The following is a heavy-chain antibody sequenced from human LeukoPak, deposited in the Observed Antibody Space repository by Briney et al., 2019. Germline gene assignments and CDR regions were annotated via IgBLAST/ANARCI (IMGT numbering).Heavy chain of an antibody. CDR2: IKIKTDGGET. Sequence: GGSLRLSCAASGFTFSNAWMSWVRQAPGKGLEWVGLIKIKTDGGETDYAAPVKGRFTISRDDSKNTLYLQMNSLETEDTAVYYCSTDAGTYYYHGVDVWGKGTTVTVSS. D-gene: IGHD1/OR15-1a*01. CDR1: GFTFSNAW. CDR3: STDAGTYYYHGVDV. J-gene: IGHJ6*04. V-gene: IGHV3-15*01.